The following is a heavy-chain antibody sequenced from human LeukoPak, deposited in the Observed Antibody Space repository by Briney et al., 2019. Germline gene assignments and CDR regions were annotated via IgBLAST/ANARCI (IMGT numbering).Heavy chain of an antibody. CDR1: GFTFSNYW. Sequence: GGSLRLSCAASGFTFSNYWMTWVRHAPGEGLEWVANIKQDESEKYYLDSVKGRFTISRDKAKKSLFLQMNSLRAEDTAVYYCARSTRSLDSWGQGTLVTVSS. D-gene: IGHD5/OR15-5a*01. CDR3: ARSTRSLDS. J-gene: IGHJ4*02. CDR2: IKQDESEK. V-gene: IGHV3-7*01.